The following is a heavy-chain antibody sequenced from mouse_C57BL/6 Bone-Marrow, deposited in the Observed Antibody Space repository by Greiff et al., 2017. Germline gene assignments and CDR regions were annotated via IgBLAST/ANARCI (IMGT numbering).Heavy chain of an antibody. Sequence: QVHVKQSGAELVRPGASVKLSCKASGYTFTDYYINWVKQRPGQGLEWIARIYPGSGNTYYNEKFKGKATLTADKSSSTAYMELRSLTSEDSAVYFCARCFYAMDYWGQGTSVTVSS. CDR1: GYTFTDYY. J-gene: IGHJ4*01. CDR2: IYPGSGNT. CDR3: ARCFYAMDY. V-gene: IGHV1-76*01.